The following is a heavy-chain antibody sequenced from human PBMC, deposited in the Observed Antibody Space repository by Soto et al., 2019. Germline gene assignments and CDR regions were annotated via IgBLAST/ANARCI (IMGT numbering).Heavy chain of an antibody. V-gene: IGHV3-23*01. J-gene: IGHJ6*04. CDR3: ALRYCSRTTCPPLNSYFYLDV. Sequence: HPGGYLRLSCAASGFTFSNYAMTWVRQAPGKGLEWVSGISGSGGTTFYAGSVKGRFVISRDNSKNTLYLQMNSLRAEDTAVYYCALRYCSRTTCPPLNSYFYLDVRGKGTTVTGFS. CDR1: GFTFSNYA. CDR2: ISGSGGTT. D-gene: IGHD2-2*01.